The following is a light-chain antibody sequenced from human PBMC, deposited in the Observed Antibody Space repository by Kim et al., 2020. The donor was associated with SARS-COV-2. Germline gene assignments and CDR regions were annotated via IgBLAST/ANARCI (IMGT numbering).Light chain of an antibody. CDR1: SLRSYY. Sequence: SSELTQDPAVSVALGQTVRITCQGDSLRSYYASWYQQKPGQAPVPVIYGKNNRPSGIPDRFSGSSSGNTASLTITGAQAEDEADYYCNSRDSSGNHQVFG. J-gene: IGLJ2*01. CDR2: GKN. V-gene: IGLV3-19*01. CDR3: NSRDSSGNHQV.